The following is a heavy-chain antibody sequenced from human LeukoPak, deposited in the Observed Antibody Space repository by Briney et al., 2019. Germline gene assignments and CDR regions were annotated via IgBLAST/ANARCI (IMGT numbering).Heavy chain of an antibody. V-gene: IGHV4-59*01. Sequence: SETLSITCTVSGGSISSYYWSWIRQPPGKGLEWIGYIYYSGSTNYNPSLKSRVTISVDTSKNQFSLKLRFVTAADTAVYYCARDSGPRFDYWGQGTLVTVSS. D-gene: IGHD6-19*01. CDR2: IYYSGST. CDR3: ARDSGPRFDY. J-gene: IGHJ4*02. CDR1: GGSISSYY.